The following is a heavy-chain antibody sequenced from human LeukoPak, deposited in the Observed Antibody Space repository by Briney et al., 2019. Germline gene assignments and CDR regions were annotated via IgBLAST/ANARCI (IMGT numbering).Heavy chain of an antibody. CDR2: INPSGGST. CDR1: GYTFTSYY. V-gene: IGHV1-46*01. D-gene: IGHD2-2*01. J-gene: IGHJ4*02. CDR3: ARDVNVVVPAAVPFDY. Sequence: GASVKVSCKASGYTFTSYYMHWVRQAPGQGLEWMGIINPSGGSTSYAQKFQGRVTMTRDTSTGTVYMELSSLRSEDTAVYYCARDVNVVVPAAVPFDYWGQGTLVTVSS.